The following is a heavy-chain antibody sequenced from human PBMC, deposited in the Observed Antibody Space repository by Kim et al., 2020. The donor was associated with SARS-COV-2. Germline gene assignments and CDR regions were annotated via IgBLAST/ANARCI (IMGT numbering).Heavy chain of an antibody. CDR2: IFSGGTGI. J-gene: IGHJ6*02. CDR3: AKDIGGGNYYYYGFDA. Sequence: GGSLRLSCAASGFSFTRHAMNWVRQAPGKGLEWVSVIFSGGTGIYYADSVKGRFTISRDTSGTTLYLKMNSLRVEDTGIYYCAKDIGGGNYYYYGFDAWGQGNTVTVSS. D-gene: IGHD2-15*01. CDR1: GFSFTRHA. V-gene: IGHV3-23*03.